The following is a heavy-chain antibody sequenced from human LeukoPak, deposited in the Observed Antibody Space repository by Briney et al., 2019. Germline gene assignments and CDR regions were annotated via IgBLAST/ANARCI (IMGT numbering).Heavy chain of an antibody. CDR3: ARRWFGELKNAFDI. V-gene: IGHV4-4*02. J-gene: IGHJ3*02. D-gene: IGHD3-10*01. CDR1: GGSISSSNW. Sequence: PSGTLSLTCAVSGGSISSSNWWSWVRQPPGKGLEWIGEIYHSGSTNYNPSLKSRVTISVDKSKNQFSLKLSSVTAADTAVYYCARRWFGELKNAFDIWGQGTMVTVSS. CDR2: IYHSGST.